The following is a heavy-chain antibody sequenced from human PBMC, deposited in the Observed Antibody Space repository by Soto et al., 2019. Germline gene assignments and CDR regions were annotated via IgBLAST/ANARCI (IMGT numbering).Heavy chain of an antibody. Sequence: PSETLSLTCTVSGGSVSSGSYYWSWIRQPPGKGLEWIGYIYYSGSTNYNPSLKSRVTISVDTSKNQFSLKLSSVTAADTAVYYCARDRNCSGGSCYSGGYWFDPWGQGTLVTVS. CDR3: ARDRNCSGGSCYSGGYWFDP. J-gene: IGHJ5*02. V-gene: IGHV4-61*01. D-gene: IGHD2-15*01. CDR2: IYYSGST. CDR1: GGSVSSGSYY.